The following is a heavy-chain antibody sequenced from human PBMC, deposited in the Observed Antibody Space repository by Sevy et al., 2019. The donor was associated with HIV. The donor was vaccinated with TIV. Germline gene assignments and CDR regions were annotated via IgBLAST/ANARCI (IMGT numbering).Heavy chain of an antibody. V-gene: IGHV3-23*01. Sequence: RGYLRLSCAASGFTFSSYAMSWVRQAPGKGLERVSAISGSGGSTYYADSVKGRFTISRDNSKNTLYLQMNSLRAEDTAVYYCAQDLAYGSGTGAFDIWGQGTMVIVSS. CDR2: ISGSGGST. CDR3: AQDLAYGSGTGAFDI. J-gene: IGHJ3*02. D-gene: IGHD3-10*01. CDR1: GFTFSSYA.